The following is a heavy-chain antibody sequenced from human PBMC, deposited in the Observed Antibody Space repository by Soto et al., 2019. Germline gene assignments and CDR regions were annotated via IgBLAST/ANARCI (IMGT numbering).Heavy chain of an antibody. CDR1: GASISSGGYY. CDR2: IYHSGT. D-gene: IGHD5-12*01. V-gene: IGHV4-31*03. Sequence: QVQLQESGPGLVKPSETLSLTCTVSGASISSGGYYWTWIRQHPGEGLEWIGYIYHSGTFYNPSLRSRVTMSVDTSKNQFSLKLSSVTAADTAVYYCAREGVATTLFDYWGQGTLVTVSS. CDR3: AREGVATTLFDY. J-gene: IGHJ4*02.